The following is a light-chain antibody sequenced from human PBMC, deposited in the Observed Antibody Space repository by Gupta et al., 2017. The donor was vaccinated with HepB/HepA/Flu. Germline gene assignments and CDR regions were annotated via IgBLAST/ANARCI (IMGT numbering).Light chain of an antibody. CDR3: AAWDDSRSGWV. CDR2: MNS. Sequence: QSVLPPPPSAAGTPGQRVTISCSGSSSNIGSNYVYWYQQLPGPAPKLLIYMNSQRPSGVPDRFSGSKSGTSASLAITGPRAEDEADDYCAAWDDSRSGWVFGGGTKLTVL. CDR1: SSNIGSNY. J-gene: IGLJ3*02. V-gene: IGLV1-47*01.